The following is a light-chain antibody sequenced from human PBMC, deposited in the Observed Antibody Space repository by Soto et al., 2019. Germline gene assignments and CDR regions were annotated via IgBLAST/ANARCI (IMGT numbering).Light chain of an antibody. CDR1: SSDVGGYNY. V-gene: IGLV2-14*01. CDR3: SSYTSSSTLYV. CDR2: EVS. J-gene: IGLJ1*01. Sequence: QSALTQPASVSGSPGQSITISCTGTSSDVGGYNYVSWYQQHRGKAPKLMIYEVSNWPSGVSNRSSGSKSGNTASLTISGLQAEDEADYYCSSYTSSSTLYVFGTGTKLTVL.